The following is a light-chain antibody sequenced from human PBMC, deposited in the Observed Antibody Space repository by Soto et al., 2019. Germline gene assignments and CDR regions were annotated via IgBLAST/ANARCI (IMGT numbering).Light chain of an antibody. CDR2: GAS. J-gene: IGKJ4*01. Sequence: EIVMTQSPATLSVSPGERATLSCRASQSVGTKLAWYQQKPGQAPRLLIYGASTRATGIPARFSGSGSGTEFTLTISSLQSEDFAVYYCQQYNYWPPNTFGGGTKVEIK. CDR3: QQYNYWPPNT. V-gene: IGKV3-15*01. CDR1: QSVGTK.